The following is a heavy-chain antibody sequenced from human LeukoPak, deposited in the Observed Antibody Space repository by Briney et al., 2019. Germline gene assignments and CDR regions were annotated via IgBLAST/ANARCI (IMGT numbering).Heavy chain of an antibody. V-gene: IGHV1-8*01. J-gene: IGHJ4*02. CDR3: ARDGPDYGGNPSYY. CDR1: GYTFTSYD. Sequence: ASVKVSCKASGYTFTSYDINWVRQATGQGLEWMGWMNPNSGNTGYAQKFQGRVTMTRNTSISTAYMELSSLRSEDTAVYYCARDGPDYGGNPSYYWGQGTLVTVSS. CDR2: MNPNSGNT. D-gene: IGHD4-23*01.